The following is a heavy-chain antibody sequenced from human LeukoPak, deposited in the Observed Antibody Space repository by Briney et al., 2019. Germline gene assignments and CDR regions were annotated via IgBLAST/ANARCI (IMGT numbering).Heavy chain of an antibody. Sequence: PGGSLRLSCAASGFTFSSYAMNWVRQAQGKGLEWVAVISDDGINKYYADPVKGRFTISRDNSKNTLYLEMSSLRAEDTAVYYCASVDDLDAFAMWGQGTMVIVFS. D-gene: IGHD5-12*01. CDR3: ASVDDLDAFAM. CDR1: GFTFSSYA. J-gene: IGHJ3*02. CDR2: ISDDGINK. V-gene: IGHV3-30*04.